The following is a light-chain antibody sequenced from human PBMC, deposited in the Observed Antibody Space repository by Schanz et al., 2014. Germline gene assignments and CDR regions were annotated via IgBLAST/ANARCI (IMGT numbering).Light chain of an antibody. J-gene: IGKJ1*01. Sequence: DIQMTQSPSSLSASVGDRVTITCRASQNIRNYLNWYQQKPGKAPNLLIYAASGLQSGVPSRFSGSGSGTEFTLTISSVEPEDFATYYCQDYSSVSRRFGQGTKVEMK. V-gene: IGKV1-39*01. CDR1: QNIRNY. CDR3: QDYSSVSRR. CDR2: AAS.